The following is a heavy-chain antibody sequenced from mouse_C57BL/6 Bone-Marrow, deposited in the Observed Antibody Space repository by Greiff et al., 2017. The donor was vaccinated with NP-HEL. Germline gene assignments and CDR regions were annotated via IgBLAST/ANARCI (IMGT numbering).Heavy chain of an antibody. CDR2: ISSGSSTI. D-gene: IGHD1-1*01. CDR1: GFTFSDYG. CDR3: ARNHYYGSSSYWYFDV. J-gene: IGHJ1*03. Sequence: EVNVVESGGGLVKPGGSLKLSCAASGFTFSDYGMHWVRQAPEKGLEWVAYISSGSSTIYYADTVKGRFTISRDNAKNTLFLQMTSLRSEDTAMYYCARNHYYGSSSYWYFDVWGTGTTVTVSS. V-gene: IGHV5-17*01.